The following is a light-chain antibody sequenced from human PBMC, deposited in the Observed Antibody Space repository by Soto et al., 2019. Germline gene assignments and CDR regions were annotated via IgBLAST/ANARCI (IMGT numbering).Light chain of an antibody. CDR3: GSYSSTTTREV. CDR2: EVT. Sequence: QSTLAHPASLSGSPGQSITISCTGASSDVGGYDFVSWYQHHPGTPPKLIIYEVTHRPSGVSHRFSGSKSASTASLTISGLQVEDEADYFCGSYSSTTTREVFGTGTKVTVL. CDR1: SSDVGGYDF. V-gene: IGLV2-14*01. J-gene: IGLJ1*01.